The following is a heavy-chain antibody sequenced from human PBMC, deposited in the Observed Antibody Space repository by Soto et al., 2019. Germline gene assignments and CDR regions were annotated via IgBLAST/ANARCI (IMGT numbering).Heavy chain of an antibody. CDR1: GLTFSNYG. V-gene: IGHV3-30*18. D-gene: IGHD3-9*01. Sequence: AGSLRLSCAASGLTFSNYGMHWVRQAPGKGLEWVAVISYDGSNKYYADSVKGRFTISRDNSKNTLYLQMNRLRAEDTAVYYCAKAPNFDWLSHFDYWGQGTLVTVSS. J-gene: IGHJ4*02. CDR2: ISYDGSNK. CDR3: AKAPNFDWLSHFDY.